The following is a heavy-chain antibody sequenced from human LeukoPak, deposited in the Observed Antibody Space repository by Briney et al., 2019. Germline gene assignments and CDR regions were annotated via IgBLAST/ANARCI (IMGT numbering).Heavy chain of an antibody. CDR2: IYYSGST. J-gene: IGHJ4*02. V-gene: IGHV4-59*08. CDR3: ARQQTDGTIGPLDY. Sequence: PSETLSLTCTVSGGSISSYYWSWIRQPPGKGLEWIGYIYYSGSTNYNPSLKSRVTISVDTSKNQFSLKLSSVTAADKAVYYCARQQTDGTIGPLDYWGQGTLVTVSS. D-gene: IGHD6-13*01. CDR1: GGSISSYY.